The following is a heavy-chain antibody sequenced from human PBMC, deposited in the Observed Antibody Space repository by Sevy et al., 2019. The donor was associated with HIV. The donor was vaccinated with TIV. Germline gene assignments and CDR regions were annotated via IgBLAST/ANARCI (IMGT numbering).Heavy chain of an antibody. CDR3: ARGRDSNSWYRNGCDP. J-gene: IGHJ5*02. D-gene: IGHD6-13*01. CDR1: GESLSGYY. CDR2: INQSGST. Sequence: SETLSLNCTIYGESLSGYYWSWIRQPPGKGLEWIGEINQSGSTDCSPSLKSLVTISVDTSKNQFSLKLTSVTAADTAVYYCARGRDSNSWYRNGCDPWGQGTLVTVSS. V-gene: IGHV4-34*01.